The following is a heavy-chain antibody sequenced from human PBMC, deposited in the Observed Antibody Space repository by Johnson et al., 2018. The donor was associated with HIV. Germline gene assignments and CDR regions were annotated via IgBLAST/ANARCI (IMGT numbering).Heavy chain of an antibody. V-gene: IGHV3-66*01. CDR2: IYSGGSGGST. J-gene: IGHJ3*02. CDR3: ARDDIRDGKSFDI. CDR1: GFTVSTNY. Sequence: VQLVESGGGLVKPGGSLRLSCAVSGFTVSTNYMSWVRQTPGKGLEWVSVIYSGGSGGSTYYVDSVKGRFTISRDNSKNTLYLQMNSLRAEDTAVYYWARDDIRDGKSFDIWGQGTMVTVSS.